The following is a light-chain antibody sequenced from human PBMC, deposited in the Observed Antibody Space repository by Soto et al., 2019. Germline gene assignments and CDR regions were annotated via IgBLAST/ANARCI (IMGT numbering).Light chain of an antibody. J-gene: IGKJ4*01. CDR1: QNIHTN. V-gene: IGKV1-27*01. CDR3: QKYNSDPLT. Sequence: MTQSPATLSVSPGERATLSCRAGQNIHTNLAWYQQKPGKVPKILIYAASTLQSGVPSRFSGSGSGTDFTLTISSLQPEDVETYYCQKYNSDPLTFGGGTKVDIK. CDR2: AAS.